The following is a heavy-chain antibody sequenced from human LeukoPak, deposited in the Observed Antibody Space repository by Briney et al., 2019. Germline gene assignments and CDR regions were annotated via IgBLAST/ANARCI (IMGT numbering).Heavy chain of an antibody. J-gene: IGHJ4*02. CDR2: IIPIFGTA. CDR3: ASGDYDILTGYVY. Sequence: GSSVKVSCKASGGTFSSYAISWVRQAPGQGLEWMGGIIPIFGTANYAQKFQGRVTITTDESTSTAYMELSGLRSEDTAVYYCASGDYDILTGYVYWGQGTLVTVSS. D-gene: IGHD3-9*01. CDR1: GGTFSSYA. V-gene: IGHV1-69*05.